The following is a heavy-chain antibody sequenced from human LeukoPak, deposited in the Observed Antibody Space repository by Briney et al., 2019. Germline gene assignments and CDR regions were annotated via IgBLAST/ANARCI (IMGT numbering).Heavy chain of an antibody. Sequence: SQTLSLTCAVSGGSISSGGYSWSWIRQPPGKGLEWIGYIYHSGSTYYNPSLKSRVTISVDRSRNQFSLKLSSVTAADTAVYYCAREAIEKGLDYWGQGTLVTVSS. CDR3: AREAIEKGLDY. V-gene: IGHV4-30-2*01. CDR1: GGSISSGGYS. CDR2: IYHSGST. J-gene: IGHJ4*02.